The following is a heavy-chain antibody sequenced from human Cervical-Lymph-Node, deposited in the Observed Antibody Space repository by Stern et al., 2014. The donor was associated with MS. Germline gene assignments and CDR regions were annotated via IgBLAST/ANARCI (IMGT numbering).Heavy chain of an antibody. V-gene: IGHV4-34*01. Sequence: VQLQQWGAGLLKPSETLSLTCAVYGGSFSGYYWSWIRQPPGTGLEWIGEINHSGSTNYNPSLKSRVTISVDTSKNQFSLKLSSVTAADTAVYYCVYHYGGNSHYYYGMDVWGQGTTVTVSS. CDR2: INHSGST. D-gene: IGHD4-23*01. J-gene: IGHJ6*02. CDR1: GGSFSGYY. CDR3: VYHYGGNSHYYYGMDV.